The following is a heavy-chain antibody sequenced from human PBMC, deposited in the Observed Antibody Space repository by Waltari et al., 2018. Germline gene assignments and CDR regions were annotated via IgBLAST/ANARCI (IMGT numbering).Heavy chain of an antibody. J-gene: IGHJ2*01. CDR1: GFNFRNYG. D-gene: IGHD3-22*01. V-gene: IGHV3-23*04. CDR2: ISGGGGSA. CDR3: VKDTVIIWNRVDQGGHFDL. Sequence: EVQLVESGGELVQPGGSLRLSCAASGFNFRNYGMNWVRRAPGKGLEWVSAISGGGGSAYYADSVRGRFTTSRDNSKDILYLQMNSLRVEDTAVYHCVKDTVIIWNRVDQGGHFDLWGRGTLVTVSS.